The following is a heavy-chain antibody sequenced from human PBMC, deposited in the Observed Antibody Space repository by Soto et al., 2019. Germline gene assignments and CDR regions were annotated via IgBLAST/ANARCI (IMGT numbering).Heavy chain of an antibody. V-gene: IGHV1-18*01. CDR3: VRDQHWLLPVPHNFRY. CDR1: GFTFRDYG. Sequence: ASVKVSCKASGFTFRDYGFSWVRQAPGRGLEGMGWISAFNGETNYTQKSEGRVAMTTDAATTTAYMELRSLTVDDTAVYYGVRDQHWLLPVPHNFRYWGQGTVVTVSS. D-gene: IGHD6-19*01. J-gene: IGHJ4*02. CDR2: ISAFNGET.